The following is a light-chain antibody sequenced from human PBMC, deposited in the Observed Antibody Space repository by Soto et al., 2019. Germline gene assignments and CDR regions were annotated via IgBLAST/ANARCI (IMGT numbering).Light chain of an antibody. V-gene: IGKV1-5*03. Sequence: DIQMTQSPSTLSVSVGDRVTITCRASQTISSWLAWYQQKPGKAPKLLIYKASTLKSGVPSSLSGSGSGTDFPLTISRMQPDDFATYYCQQYDYSRTFGQGTKVDIK. CDR1: QTISSW. CDR3: QQYDYSRT. CDR2: KAS. J-gene: IGKJ1*01.